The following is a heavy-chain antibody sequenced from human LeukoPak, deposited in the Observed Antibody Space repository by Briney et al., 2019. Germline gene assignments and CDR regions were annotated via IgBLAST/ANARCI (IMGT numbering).Heavy chain of an antibody. CDR2: IYTSGST. Sequence: SETLSLTCTVSGGSISSYYWSWIRQPPGKGLEWIGYIYTSGSTNYNPSLKCRVTISVDTSKNQFSLKLSSVTAADTAVYYCASTPLYYYDSSGYYGIDYWGQGTLVTVSS. CDR3: ASTPLYYYDSSGYYGIDY. V-gene: IGHV4-4*09. CDR1: GGSISSYY. J-gene: IGHJ4*02. D-gene: IGHD3-22*01.